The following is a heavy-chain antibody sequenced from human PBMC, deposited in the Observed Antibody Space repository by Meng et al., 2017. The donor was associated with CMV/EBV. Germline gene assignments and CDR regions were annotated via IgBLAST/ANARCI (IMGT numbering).Heavy chain of an antibody. D-gene: IGHD3-22*01. CDR2: IYWDDDK. V-gene: IGHV2-5*02. J-gene: IGHJ4*02. Sequence: QITFKESLPTLLKPTPPRTLTCTFPVFSLSTSGVGVGWIRQPPGKALEWLALIYWDDDKRYSPSLKSRLTITKDTSKNQVVLTMTNMDPVDTATYYCARLYDSSGYYLGYFDYWGQGTLVTVSS. CDR3: ARLYDSSGYYLGYFDY. CDR1: VFSLSTSGVG.